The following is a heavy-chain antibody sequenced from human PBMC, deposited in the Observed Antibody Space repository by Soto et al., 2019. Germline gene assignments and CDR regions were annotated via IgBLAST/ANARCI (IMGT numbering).Heavy chain of an antibody. D-gene: IGHD2-15*01. CDR3: ASAYTGRLPRRADYYYALDV. Sequence: GGSLRLSCTDSGFTFSDYDMHWLRQAAGKGLEWVSTIGAARDPYYTGSGKGRFTISRENARNSMFVQMSSVTVGDTADYYCASAYTGRLPRRADYYYALDVWGQGTKVTGS. CDR1: GFTFSDYD. V-gene: IGHV3-13*05. CDR2: IGAARDP. J-gene: IGHJ6*02.